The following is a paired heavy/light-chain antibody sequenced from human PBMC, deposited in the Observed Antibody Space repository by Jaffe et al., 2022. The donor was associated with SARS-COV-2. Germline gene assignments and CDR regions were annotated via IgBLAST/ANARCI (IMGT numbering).Heavy chain of an antibody. CDR2: IIPILGTT. D-gene: IGHD6-13*01. V-gene: IGHV1-69*01. Sequence: QVQLVQSGAEVKKPGSSVKVSCKASGDTFRNYAISWVRQAPGQGLEWMGGIIPILGTTDYARKFRGRLTITADESTSTAYMELSGLRSDDTAVHYCARGTRGSSWYELVSWGQGTLVTVSS. CDR1: GDTFRNYA. CDR3: ARGTRGSSWYELVS. J-gene: IGHJ1*01.
Light chain of an antibody. CDR3: GSYTGGSTWV. Sequence: QSALTQPASVSGSPGQSVTISCTGTSRDVGGHNYVSWYQQHPGKAPKLMIYDVTNRPSGVSDRFSGSKSGNTASLTISGLQAEDEADYYCGSYTGGSTWVFGRGTKLTVL. CDR1: SRDVGGHNY. J-gene: IGLJ3*02. CDR2: DVT. V-gene: IGLV2-14*03.